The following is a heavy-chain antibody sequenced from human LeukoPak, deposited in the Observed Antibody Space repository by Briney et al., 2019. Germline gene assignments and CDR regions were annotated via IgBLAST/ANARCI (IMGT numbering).Heavy chain of an antibody. J-gene: IGHJ4*02. V-gene: IGHV1-3*01. Sequence: ASVKVSCKASGYTFTSYAMHWVRQAPGQRLEWMGWINAGNGNTKYSRKFQGRVTITRDTSASTAYMELSSLRSEDTAVYYCARDRYTAMVRGYFDYWGQGTLVTVSS. D-gene: IGHD5-18*01. CDR1: GYTFTSYA. CDR2: INAGNGNT. CDR3: ARDRYTAMVRGYFDY.